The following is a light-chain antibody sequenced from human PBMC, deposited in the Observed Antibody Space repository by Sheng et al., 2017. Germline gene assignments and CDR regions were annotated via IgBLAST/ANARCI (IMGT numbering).Light chain of an antibody. CDR2: GAS. Sequence: EIVVTQSPTILSASPGERVTLSCRASQTVSTNLAWYQHKPGQAPRLVIYGASTRAPGIPARFSGSGSRTEFTLTISSLESEDFAVYYCQQYNSWPRAFGGGTRVEIK. J-gene: IGKJ4*01. V-gene: IGKV3-15*01. CDR3: QQYNSWPRA. CDR1: QTVSTN.